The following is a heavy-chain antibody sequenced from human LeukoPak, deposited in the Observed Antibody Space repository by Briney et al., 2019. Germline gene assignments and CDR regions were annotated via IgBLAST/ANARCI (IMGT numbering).Heavy chain of an antibody. D-gene: IGHD5-24*01. CDR2: MNPNSGNT. CDR3: ARGSGRGGGYKRRFNWFDP. Sequence: APVRVSCKASGYTFTSYDINWVRQATGQGLEWMGWMNPNSGNTGYAQKFQGRVTMTRNTSISTAYMELSSLRSEDTAVYYCARGSGRGGGYKRRFNWFDPWGQGTLVTVSS. J-gene: IGHJ5*02. CDR1: GYTFTSYD. V-gene: IGHV1-8*01.